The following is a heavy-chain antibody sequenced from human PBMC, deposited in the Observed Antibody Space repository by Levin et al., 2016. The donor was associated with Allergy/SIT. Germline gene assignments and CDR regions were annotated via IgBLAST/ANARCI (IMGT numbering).Heavy chain of an antibody. CDR3: ARHSPASYCSGGSCSIKYFQH. CDR2: IYYSGST. D-gene: IGHD2-15*01. V-gene: IGHV4-59*08. Sequence: WIRQPPGKGLEWIGYIYYSGSTNYNPSLKSRVTISVDTSKNQFSLKLSSVTAADTAVYYCARHSPASYCSGGSCSIKYFQHWGQGTLVTVSS. J-gene: IGHJ1*01.